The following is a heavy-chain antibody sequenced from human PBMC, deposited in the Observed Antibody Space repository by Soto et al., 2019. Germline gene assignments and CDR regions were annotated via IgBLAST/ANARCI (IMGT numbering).Heavy chain of an antibody. CDR1: GYTLTTYS. J-gene: IGHJ4*02. V-gene: IGHV1-3*01. D-gene: IGHD1-7*01. Sequence: ASVKVSCKASGYTLTTYSMHWVRQAPGQRLEWMGWMNPLNGDTKYSQRFQGRLTIIRDTSASTAYMELSSLRSEDTAVYYCARNYYFDYWGQGTLVTVSS. CDR3: ARNYYFDY. CDR2: MNPLNGDT.